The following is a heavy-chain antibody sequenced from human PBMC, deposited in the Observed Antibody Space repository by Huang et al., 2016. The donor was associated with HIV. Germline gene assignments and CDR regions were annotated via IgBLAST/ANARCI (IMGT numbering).Heavy chain of an antibody. CDR1: GFTFSSYS. V-gene: IGHV3-21*01. CDR2: ISSSSSNI. D-gene: IGHD6-19*01. Sequence: EVQLVESGGGLVKPGGSLRLSCAASGFTFSSYSMNGVRQAAGKGLEWFSSISSSSSNIYYADSVKGRFTISRDNAKNSLYLQMNSLRAEDTAVYYCARVGGVAAGTFGTFDIWGQGTMVTVSS. J-gene: IGHJ3*02. CDR3: ARVGGVAAGTFGTFDI.